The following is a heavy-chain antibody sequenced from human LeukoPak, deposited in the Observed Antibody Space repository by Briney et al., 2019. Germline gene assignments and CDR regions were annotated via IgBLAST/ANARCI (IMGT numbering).Heavy chain of an antibody. D-gene: IGHD1-26*01. J-gene: IGHJ4*02. CDR3: ARDVGATRFDH. CDR1: TDLMSTTNW. Sequence: NSSETLSLTCAVSTDLMSTTNWWSWVRQPPGKGLEWIGEIYHGGNINYNPSLKSRVTMSIDKSNSQVSLRLTSVTAADTAVYYCARDVGATRFDHWGQGILVTVSS. CDR2: IYHGGNI. V-gene: IGHV4-4*02.